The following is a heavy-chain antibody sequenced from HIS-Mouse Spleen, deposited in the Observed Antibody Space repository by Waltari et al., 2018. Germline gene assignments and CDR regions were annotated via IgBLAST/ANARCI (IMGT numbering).Heavy chain of an antibody. V-gene: IGHV4-4*07. J-gene: IGHJ4*02. CDR1: GGSISSYS. CDR2: IYTSGST. D-gene: IGHD6-13*01. Sequence: QVQLQESGPGLVKPSETLSLTCTVSGGSISSYSWSWIRPPAGKGLEWIGRIYTSGSTNYNPSLKSRVTMSVDTSKNQFSLKLSSVTAADTAVYYCARDLPKWNSSSWYFDYWGQGTLVTVSS. CDR3: ARDLPKWNSSSWYFDY.